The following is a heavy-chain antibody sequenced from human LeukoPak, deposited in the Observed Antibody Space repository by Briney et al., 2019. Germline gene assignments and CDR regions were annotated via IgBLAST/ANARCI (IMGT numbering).Heavy chain of an antibody. CDR3: AREGYYYDSSGYYYNAGYFDY. Sequence: PSETLSLTCTVSGGSISSGDYYWSWIRQPPGKGLEWIGYIYYSGSTYYNPSLKSRVTISVDTSKNQFSLKLSSVTAADTAVYYCAREGYYYDSSGYYYNAGYFDYWGQGTLVTVSS. D-gene: IGHD3-22*01. CDR1: GGSISSGDYY. J-gene: IGHJ4*02. CDR2: IYYSGST. V-gene: IGHV4-30-4*01.